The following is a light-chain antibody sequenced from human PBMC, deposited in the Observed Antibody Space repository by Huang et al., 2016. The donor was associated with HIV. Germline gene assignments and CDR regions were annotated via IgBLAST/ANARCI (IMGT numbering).Light chain of an antibody. Sequence: DIQVTQSPSSLSASVGDSVTITCRTSQRISSHLSWYQQKIGKGPKLLIYSSTVLQSGVPSRFTGSVSGTDFTLTINSLQPEDFATYYCQQTYSAPVTFGGGTRVEIK. CDR2: SST. CDR3: QQTYSAPVT. CDR1: QRISSH. J-gene: IGKJ4*01. V-gene: IGKV1-39*01.